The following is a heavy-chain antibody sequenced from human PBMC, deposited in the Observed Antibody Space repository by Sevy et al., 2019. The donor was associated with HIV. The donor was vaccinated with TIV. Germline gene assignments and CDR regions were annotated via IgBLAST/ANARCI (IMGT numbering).Heavy chain of an antibody. J-gene: IGHJ4*02. CDR2: ISWNSGSI. CDR3: AKGGRSVLMVYAGSYDY. Sequence: GGSLRLSCAASGFTFDDYAMHWVRQAPGKGLEWVSGISWNSGSIGYADSVKGRFTISRDNAKNSLYLQMNSLRAEDTALYYCAKGGRSVLMVYAGSYDYWGQGTLVTVSS. D-gene: IGHD2-8*01. V-gene: IGHV3-9*01. CDR1: GFTFDDYA.